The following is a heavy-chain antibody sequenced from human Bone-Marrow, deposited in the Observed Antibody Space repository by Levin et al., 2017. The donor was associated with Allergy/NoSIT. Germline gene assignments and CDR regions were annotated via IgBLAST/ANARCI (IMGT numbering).Heavy chain of an antibody. CDR1: GYTFTSYA. D-gene: IGHD3-3*01. V-gene: IGHV1-18*01. J-gene: IGHJ5*02. CDR2: ISAYNITP. Sequence: ASVKVSCKASGYTFTSYAMTWVRQAPGQGLEWLGWISAYNITPKYAQKFQGRVTMTTDTSTGPAYMELRSLQSDDTAVYYCATDRGDSYGFWSCYHWFDPWSQGTLVTVSS. CDR3: ATDRGDSYGFWSCYHWFDP.